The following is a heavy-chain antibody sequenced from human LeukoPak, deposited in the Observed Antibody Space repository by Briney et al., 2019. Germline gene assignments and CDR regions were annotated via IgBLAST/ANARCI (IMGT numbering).Heavy chain of an antibody. J-gene: IGHJ4*02. CDR3: ARRPTSKAARPGIDY. V-gene: IGHV4-39*01. D-gene: IGHD6-6*01. CDR1: GGSISSSSYY. Sequence: PSETLSLTCTVSGGSISSSSYYWGWIRQPPGKGLEWIGSIYYSGSTYYNPSLKSRVTISVDTSKNQFSLKLSSVTAADTAVYYCARRPTSKAARPGIDYWGQGTLVTVSS. CDR2: IYYSGST.